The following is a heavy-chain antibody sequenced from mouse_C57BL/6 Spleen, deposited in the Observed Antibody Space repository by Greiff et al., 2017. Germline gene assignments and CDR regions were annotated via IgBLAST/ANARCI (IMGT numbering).Heavy chain of an antibody. D-gene: IGHD1-1*01. J-gene: IGHJ4*01. V-gene: IGHV1-64*01. Sequence: QVQLQQPGAELVKPGASVKLSCKASGYTFTSYWMHWVKQRPGQGLEWIGMIHPNSGSTNYNEKFKSKATLTVDKSSSTAYMQLSSLTSEDSAVYYCARRELLRSEEGAMDDWGQGTSVTVSS. CDR2: IHPNSGST. CDR1: GYTFTSYW. CDR3: ARRELLRSEEGAMDD.